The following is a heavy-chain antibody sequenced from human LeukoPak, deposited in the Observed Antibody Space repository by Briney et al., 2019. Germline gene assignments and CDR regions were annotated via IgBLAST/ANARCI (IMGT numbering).Heavy chain of an antibody. CDR3: ARAGAYRFDS. V-gene: IGHV3-21*01. CDR2: ISSSSTYI. Sequence: GSLRLSCAASGFTFSSYSMNWVRQAPGKGLEWVSSISSSSTYIYYADSVKGRFTISRDNAKNSLFLQMNSLRAEDTAVYYCARAGAYRFDSWGQGTLVTVSS. D-gene: IGHD3-16*01. CDR1: GFTFSSYS. J-gene: IGHJ4*02.